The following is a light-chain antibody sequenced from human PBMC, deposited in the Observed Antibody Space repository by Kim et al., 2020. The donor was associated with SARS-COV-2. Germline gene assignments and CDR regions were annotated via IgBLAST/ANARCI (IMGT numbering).Light chain of an antibody. CDR2: DAS. CDR1: HSVSTY. V-gene: IGKV3-11*01. Sequence: PGERATLSCRAGHSVSTYLAWYQQKPGQAPRLLIYDASNRATGIPDRFSGSGSGTDFTLTISSLESEDFAVYYCQQRSNWPPALTFGGGTKVDIK. CDR3: QQRSNWPPALT. J-gene: IGKJ4*01.